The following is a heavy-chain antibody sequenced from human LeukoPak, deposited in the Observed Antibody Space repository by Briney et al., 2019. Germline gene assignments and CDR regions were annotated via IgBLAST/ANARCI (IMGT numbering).Heavy chain of an antibody. J-gene: IGHJ6*02. CDR3: ARDQTIYDILTVHYYYGMDV. V-gene: IGHV3-21*01. D-gene: IGHD3-9*01. Sequence: GGSLRLSCAASGFTFSSYSMNWVGQGPGKGLEGVSSISSSSSYIYYADSVKGRFTISRDNAKNSLYLQMNSLRAEDTAVYYCARDQTIYDILTVHYYYGMDVWGQGTTVTVSS. CDR1: GFTFSSYS. CDR2: ISSSSSYI.